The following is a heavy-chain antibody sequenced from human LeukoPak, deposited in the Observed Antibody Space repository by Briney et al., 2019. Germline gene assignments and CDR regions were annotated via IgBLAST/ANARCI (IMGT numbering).Heavy chain of an antibody. CDR3: AREGEQLLAPNYYYYYGMDV. CDR1: GFTFSSYS. V-gene: IGHV3-21*01. D-gene: IGHD6-13*01. CDR2: ISSSSSYI. Sequence: GGSMRLSCAAAGFTFSSYSMNWVRQAPGKGLEWVSSISSSSSYIYYADSVKGRFTISRDNAKNSLYLQMNSLRAEDTAVYYCAREGEQLLAPNYYYYYGMDVWGQGTTVTVSS. J-gene: IGHJ6*02.